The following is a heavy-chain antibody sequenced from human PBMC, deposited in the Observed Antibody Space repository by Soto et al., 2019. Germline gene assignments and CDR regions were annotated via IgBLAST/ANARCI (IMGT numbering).Heavy chain of an antibody. CDR1: GGSISSSSYY. V-gene: IGHV4-39*01. CDR2: IYYSGST. D-gene: IGHD3-22*01. J-gene: IGHJ5*02. Sequence: SETLSLTCTVSGGSISSSSYYWGWILHPPGKGLEWIGSIYYSGSTYYNPSLKSRVTISVDTSKNQFSLKLSSVTAADTAVYYCARLGNYYDSSGYDNWFDPWGQGTLVTVSS. CDR3: ARLGNYYDSSGYDNWFDP.